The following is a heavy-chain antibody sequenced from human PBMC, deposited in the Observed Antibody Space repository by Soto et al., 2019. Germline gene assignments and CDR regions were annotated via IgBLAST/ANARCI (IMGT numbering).Heavy chain of an antibody. J-gene: IGHJ3*02. CDR1: GGTFSNHA. V-gene: IGHV1-69*12. D-gene: IGHD6-13*01. Sequence: QVHLVQSGAEVKKPGSSVKVSCKAPGGTFSNHAINWVRQAPGQGLEWMGRIIPIFTTTNYAQKFQDRVSRTADESTTTAYMELSSLKHDDTAVYYCAREVAADGTFREDVFDIWGQGTLVTVSS. CDR3: AREVAADGTFREDVFDI. CDR2: IIPIFTTT.